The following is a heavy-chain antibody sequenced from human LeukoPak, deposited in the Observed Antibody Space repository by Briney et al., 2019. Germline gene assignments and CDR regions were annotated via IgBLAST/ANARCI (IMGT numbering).Heavy chain of an antibody. V-gene: IGHV4-59*08. D-gene: IGHD2-15*01. CDR3: ARHNPYCSGGSCYDGGDY. J-gene: IGHJ4*02. Sequence: PSETLSLTCTVSGGSISSYYWSWIWQPPGKGLEWIGYIYYSGSTNYNPSLKSRVTISVDTSKNQFSLKLSSVTAADTAVYYCARHNPYCSGGSCYDGGDYWSQGTLVTVSS. CDR2: IYYSGST. CDR1: GGSISSYY.